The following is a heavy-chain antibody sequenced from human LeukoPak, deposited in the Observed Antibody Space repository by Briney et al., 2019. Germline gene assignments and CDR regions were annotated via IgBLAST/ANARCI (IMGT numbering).Heavy chain of an antibody. V-gene: IGHV3-23*01. D-gene: IGHD1-26*01. CDR2: VSGSGGST. J-gene: IGHJ4*02. Sequence: LPGGSLRLSCAASGFTFSSYAMIWVRQAPGKGLEWISAVSGSGGSTYYADSVKGRFTISRDNSKNTLFLQMNSLRAEDTAVYYCAKDTEMSTTTFHYWGQGTLVTVSS. CDR1: GFTFSSYA. CDR3: AKDTEMSTTTFHY.